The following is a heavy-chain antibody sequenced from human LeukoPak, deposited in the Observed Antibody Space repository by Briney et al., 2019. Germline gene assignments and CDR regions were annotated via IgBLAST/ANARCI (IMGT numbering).Heavy chain of an antibody. D-gene: IGHD6-19*01. CDR3: AKSGGSSGWLY. CDR1: GFTFSSSA. CDR2: ISGSGGGT. J-gene: IGHJ4*02. V-gene: IGHV3-23*01. Sequence: GGSLRLSCAASGFTFSSSAMSWVRQAPGKGLEWLSGISGSGGGTYYADSVKGRSTISRDDSKNTLYLQMHSLRAEDTAVYYCAKSGGSSGWLYWGQGTLVTVSS.